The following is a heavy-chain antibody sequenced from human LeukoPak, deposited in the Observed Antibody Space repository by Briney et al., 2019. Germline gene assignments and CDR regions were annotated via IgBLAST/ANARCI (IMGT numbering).Heavy chain of an antibody. D-gene: IGHD1-1*01. CDR2: IYLGGTT. Sequence: SGTLSLTCAVSGGSISSSNWWSWVRQPPGQGLEWIASIYLGGTTYYTPSLKSRVTISVDTSKNQLSLRLSSVTAADTAVYYCATNWSDFDYWGPGTLVTVSS. J-gene: IGHJ4*02. V-gene: IGHV4-4*02. CDR1: GGSISSSNW. CDR3: ATNWSDFDY.